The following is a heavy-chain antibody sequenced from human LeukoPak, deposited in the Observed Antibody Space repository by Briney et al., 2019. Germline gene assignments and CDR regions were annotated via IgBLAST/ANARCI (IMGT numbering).Heavy chain of an antibody. Sequence: GGSLRLSCGASGFTFSFYWMTWVRQAPGKGLEWVANIKEDGSEKYYLESVKGRFTISRDNSKNTLYLQMNSLRAEDTAVYYCARALWFGETFPAYWGQGTLVTVSS. V-gene: IGHV3-7*01. D-gene: IGHD3-10*01. CDR2: IKEDGSEK. CDR1: GFTFSFYW. CDR3: ARALWFGETFPAY. J-gene: IGHJ4*02.